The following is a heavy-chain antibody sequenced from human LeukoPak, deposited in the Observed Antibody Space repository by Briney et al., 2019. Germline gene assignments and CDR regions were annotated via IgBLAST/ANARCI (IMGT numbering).Heavy chain of an antibody. D-gene: IGHD1-1*01. CDR3: ARGDNAFDY. CDR2: INSDGDIT. CDR1: GFTFSTYW. Sequence: PGGSLRLSCSASGFTFSTYWMHWVRQAPGKGLVWVSRINSDGDITNYADSVKGRFTISRDNAKNTLSLQMNSLRAEDTAIYYCARGDNAFDYWGQGTLVTVSS. V-gene: IGHV3-74*01. J-gene: IGHJ4*02.